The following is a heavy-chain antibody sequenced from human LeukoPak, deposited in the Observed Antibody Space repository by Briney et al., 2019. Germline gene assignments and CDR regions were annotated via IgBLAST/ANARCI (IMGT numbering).Heavy chain of an antibody. V-gene: IGHV3-9*01. CDR1: GFTFDDYG. D-gene: IGHD3-10*01. CDR3: AKAWDITMVRGIDS. J-gene: IGHJ4*02. CDR2: ISWNSNNI. Sequence: PGRSLRLSCAASGFTFDDYGIHWVRQAPGKGLEWVSGISWNSNNIAYADSVKGRFTVSRDNAKNSLYLQMNSLRAEDTALYYCAKAWDITMVRGIDSWGQGTLVTVSS.